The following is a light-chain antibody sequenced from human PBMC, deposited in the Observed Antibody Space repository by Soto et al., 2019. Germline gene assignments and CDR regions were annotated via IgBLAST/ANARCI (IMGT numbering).Light chain of an antibody. V-gene: IGLV1-40*01. CDR3: QSYDSSLSGSEV. CDR1: SSNIGAGHD. CDR2: GNS. J-gene: IGLJ1*01. Sequence: QSVLTQPPSVSGAPGQRVTISCTGSSSNIGAGHDVHWYQHLPGTAPKLLIYGNSNRPSGVPDRFSGSKSGPSASLAITGLKAEDEADYYCQSYDSSLSGSEVFGTGTKVTVL.